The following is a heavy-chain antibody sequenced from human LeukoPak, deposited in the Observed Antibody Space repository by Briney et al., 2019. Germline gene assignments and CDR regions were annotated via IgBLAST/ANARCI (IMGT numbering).Heavy chain of an antibody. D-gene: IGHD5-24*01. Sequence: ASVKVSCKASGYTFTGYYMHWVRQAPGQGLEWMGWINPNSGGTNYAQKFQGRVTMTRDTSISTAYMELSRLRSDDTAVYYCARGGYNGKFQYYFDYWGQGTLVTVSS. CDR2: INPNSGGT. CDR3: ARGGYNGKFQYYFDY. J-gene: IGHJ4*02. V-gene: IGHV1-2*02. CDR1: GYTFTGYY.